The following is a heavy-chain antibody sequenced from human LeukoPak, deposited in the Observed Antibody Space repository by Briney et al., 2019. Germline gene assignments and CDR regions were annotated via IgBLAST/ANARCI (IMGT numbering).Heavy chain of an antibody. J-gene: IGHJ4*02. D-gene: IGHD4-23*01. CDR1: GGSISSSSYY. Sequence: SETLSLTCTVSGGSISSSSYYWGWIRQPPGKGLEWIGSIYYSGSTYYNPSLKSRVTISVDTSKNQFSLKLSSVTAADTAVYYCARQGTTVVTPSTNWGQGTLVTVSS. V-gene: IGHV4-39*01. CDR2: IYYSGST. CDR3: ARQGTTVVTPSTN.